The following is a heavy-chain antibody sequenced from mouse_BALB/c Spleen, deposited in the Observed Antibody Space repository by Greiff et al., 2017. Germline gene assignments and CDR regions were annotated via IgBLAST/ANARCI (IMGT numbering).Heavy chain of an antibody. CDR2: INPDSSTI. D-gene: IGHD2-10*02. CDR1: GFDFSRYW. CDR3: ARPAYGNGAWFAY. J-gene: IGHJ3*01. V-gene: IGHV4-1*02. Sequence: EVKLLESGGGLVQPGGSLKLSCAASGFDFSRYWMSWVRQAPGKGLEWIGEINPDSSTINYTPSLKDKLIISRDNAKNTLYLQMSKVRSEDTALYYCARPAYGNGAWFAYWGQGTLVTVSA.